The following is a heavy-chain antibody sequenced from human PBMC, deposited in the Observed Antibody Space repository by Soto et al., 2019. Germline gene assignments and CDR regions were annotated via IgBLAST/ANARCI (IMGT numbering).Heavy chain of an antibody. J-gene: IGHJ4*02. CDR1: GFTFTSSA. CDR2: IVVGSGNT. D-gene: IGHD4-17*01. V-gene: IGHV1-58*01. Sequence: QMQLVQSGPEVKKPGTSVKVSCKASGFTFTSSAVQWVRQARGQRLEWIGWIVVGSGNTNYAQKFQERVTMTRDMSTSTAYMELSSLRSEDTAVYYCLHWEVTTGAYWGQGTLVTVSS. CDR3: LHWEVTTGAY.